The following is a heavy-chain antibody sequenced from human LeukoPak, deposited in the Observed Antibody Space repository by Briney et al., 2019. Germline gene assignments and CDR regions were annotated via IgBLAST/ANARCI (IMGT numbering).Heavy chain of an antibody. D-gene: IGHD6-19*01. J-gene: IGHJ4*02. CDR2: IKTGGSDT. V-gene: IGHV3-74*01. CDR1: GFTFSSYA. CDR3: RAGIAVAGGDY. Sequence: PGGSLRLSCAASGFTFSSYAMSWVRQAPGKGLVWVSRIKTGGSDTAYADSVKGRFTISRDNAKNTLYLQMNSLRPEDTAVYYCRAGIAVAGGDYWGQGTLVTVSS.